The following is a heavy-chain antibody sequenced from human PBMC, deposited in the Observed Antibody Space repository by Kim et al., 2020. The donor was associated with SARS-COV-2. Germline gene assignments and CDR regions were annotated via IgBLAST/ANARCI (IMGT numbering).Heavy chain of an antibody. D-gene: IGHD6-13*01. CDR2: IWFDGSNK. V-gene: IGHV3-33*01. CDR3: ARPSAAAGLYYYYGMDV. J-gene: IGHJ6*02. Sequence: GGSLRLSCGASGFIFSSYGMHWVRQAPGKGLEWVALIWFDGSNKYYADSVKRRFTISRDNAKNTLYLQMNSLRAEDTAVYYCARPSAAAGLYYYYGMDVWGQGTTVTVSS. CDR1: GFIFSSYG.